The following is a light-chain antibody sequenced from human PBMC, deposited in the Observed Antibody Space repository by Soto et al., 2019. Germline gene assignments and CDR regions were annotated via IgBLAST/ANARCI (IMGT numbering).Light chain of an antibody. J-gene: IGKJ5*01. V-gene: IGKV3-11*01. CDR1: QSVSSY. CDR2: DAS. Sequence: EIVLPQSPATLSLSPGERATLSCRASQSVSSYLAWYQQKPGQAPRLLIFDASNRATGIPARFSGSGSGTDFTLSISSLEPEDFAVYYCLQRSDWPITFGQGTRLEIK. CDR3: LQRSDWPIT.